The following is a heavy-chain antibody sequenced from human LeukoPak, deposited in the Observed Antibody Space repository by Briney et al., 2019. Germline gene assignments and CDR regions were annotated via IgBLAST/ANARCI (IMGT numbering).Heavy chain of an antibody. J-gene: IGHJ6*03. Sequence: PSETLSLTCAVYGGSFSGYYWSWIRQPPGKGLEWIGEINHSGSTNYNPSLKSRVTISVDTSKNQFSLKLSSVTAADTAVYYCARAYYYDSSGYRKNYYYYYMDVWGKGTTVTVSS. V-gene: IGHV4-34*01. D-gene: IGHD3-22*01. CDR3: ARAYYYDSSGYRKNYYYYYMDV. CDR2: INHSGST. CDR1: GGSFSGYY.